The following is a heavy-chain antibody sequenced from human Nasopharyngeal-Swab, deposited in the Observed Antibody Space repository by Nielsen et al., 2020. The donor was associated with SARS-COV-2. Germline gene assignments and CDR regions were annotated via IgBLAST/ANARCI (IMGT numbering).Heavy chain of an antibody. D-gene: IGHD3-3*01. CDR1: GFTFSSYW. CDR3: ARDKGIDFWRGLGVSGMDV. J-gene: IGHJ6*02. CDR2: IKQDGSEK. V-gene: IGHV3-7*03. Sequence: GGSLRLSCAASGFTFSSYWMSWVRQAPGKGLEWVANIKQDGSEKYYVDSVKGRFTISRDNAKNSLYLQMNSLRAEDTAVYYCARDKGIDFWRGLGVSGMDVWGQGTTVTVSS.